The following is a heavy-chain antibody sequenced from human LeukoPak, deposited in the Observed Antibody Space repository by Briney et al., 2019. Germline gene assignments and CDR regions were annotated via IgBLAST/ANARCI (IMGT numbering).Heavy chain of an antibody. CDR2: TYYRSKWFN. Sequence: SQTLSLTCAISGDSVSRNSAAGHWIRQSPSRGLEWLGRTYYRSKWFNDYAVSVKSRITINPDTSKNQFSLQLNSVTPEDTAVYYCARDVVDEDDYFDYWGQGTLVTISS. J-gene: IGHJ4*02. V-gene: IGHV6-1*01. D-gene: IGHD2-15*01. CDR1: GDSVSRNSAA. CDR3: ARDVVDEDDYFDY.